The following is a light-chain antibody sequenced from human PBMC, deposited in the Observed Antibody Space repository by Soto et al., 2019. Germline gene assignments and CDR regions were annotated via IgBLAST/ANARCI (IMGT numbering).Light chain of an antibody. CDR2: AAS. J-gene: IGKJ1*01. CDR1: QSINNF. CDR3: QQAYSIPRS. V-gene: IGKV1-39*01. Sequence: IQMTQSPPSLSASQGDRITINCRASQSINNFLHWYQKKPGKAPELLIFAASTLQTGVPSRFRGSGSGTDFTLNISSLQPEDFATYYCQQAYSIPRSFGQGTKV.